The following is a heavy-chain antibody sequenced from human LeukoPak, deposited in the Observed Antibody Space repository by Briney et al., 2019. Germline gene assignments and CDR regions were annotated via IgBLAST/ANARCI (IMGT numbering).Heavy chain of an antibody. D-gene: IGHD3-22*01. CDR2: IIPIFGTA. Sequence: SVKVSCKASGGTFSSYAISWVRQAPGQGLEWMGGIIPIFGTANYAQKFQGRVTITADESTSTAYMELSSLRSEDTAVYYCVQSKWLPRPNGTRYYYYYYMDVWGKGTRSPSP. CDR1: GGTFSSYA. V-gene: IGHV1-69*13. J-gene: IGHJ6*03. CDR3: VQSKWLPRPNGTRYYYYYYMDV.